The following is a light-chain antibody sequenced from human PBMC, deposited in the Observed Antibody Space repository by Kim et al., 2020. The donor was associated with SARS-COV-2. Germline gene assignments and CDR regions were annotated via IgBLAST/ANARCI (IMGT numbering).Light chain of an antibody. V-gene: IGLV3-1*01. J-gene: IGLJ2*01. CDR1: KLGDKY. Sequence: VSVSRGQTASITCSGDKLGDKYACWYQQKPGQSPVLVIYQDSKRPSGIPERFSGSNSGNTATLTISGTQAMDEADYYCQAWDSHVVFGGGTQLTVL. CDR2: QDS. CDR3: QAWDSHVV.